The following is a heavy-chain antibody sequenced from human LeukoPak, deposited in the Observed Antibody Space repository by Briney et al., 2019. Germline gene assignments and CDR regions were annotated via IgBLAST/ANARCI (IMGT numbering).Heavy chain of an antibody. V-gene: IGHV4-34*01. CDR3: ARIINYDSSGYLDN. CDR2: TNHGGST. J-gene: IGHJ4*02. D-gene: IGHD3-22*01. Sequence: SETLSLTCAVYGGSFSSYYWSWLRQPPGKGLDCIVKTNHGGSTNYNPSLKSRVTISVDMSKNQFSLKLTSVTAADKAVYYCARIINYDSSGYLDNWGQGTLVTVSS. CDR1: GGSFSSYY.